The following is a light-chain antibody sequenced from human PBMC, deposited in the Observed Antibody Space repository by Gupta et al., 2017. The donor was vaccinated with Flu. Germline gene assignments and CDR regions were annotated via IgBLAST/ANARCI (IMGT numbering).Light chain of an antibody. J-gene: IGKJ1*01. V-gene: IGKV4-1*01. CDR3: QQYYTTPWT. Sequence: DIVMTQSPDSLAVSLGERATINCKSSQNVLYISNNKNYLAWYQQKPGQPPKLLIYWASTRESGVPDRFSGSGFGTDFTLTISSLQAEDVAVYYCQQYYTTPWTFGQGTSVEIK. CDR1: QNVLYISNNKNY. CDR2: WAS.